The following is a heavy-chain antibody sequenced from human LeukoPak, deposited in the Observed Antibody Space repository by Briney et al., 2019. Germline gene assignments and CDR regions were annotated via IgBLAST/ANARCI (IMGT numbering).Heavy chain of an antibody. D-gene: IGHD6-19*01. Sequence: SETLSLTCTASGGSISSYYWSWIRQPPGKGLEWIGYIYYSGSTNYNPSLKSRVTISVDTSKNQFSLKLSSVTAADTAVYYCARRDPVAGLDYWGQGTLVTVSS. J-gene: IGHJ4*02. CDR3: ARRDPVAGLDY. V-gene: IGHV4-59*01. CDR1: GGSISSYY. CDR2: IYYSGST.